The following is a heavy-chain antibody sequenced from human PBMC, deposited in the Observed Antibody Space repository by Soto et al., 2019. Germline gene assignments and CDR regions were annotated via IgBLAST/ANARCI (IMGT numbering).Heavy chain of an antibody. Sequence: QVQLQESGPGLVKPSQTLSLTCTVSGGSISSGGYYWSWIRQHPGKGLECIGYIYYSGSTYYNPSLKSRVTISVDTSKNQFSLKLSSVTAADTAVYYCARDGITIFGARYYYYGMDVWGQGTTVTVSS. CDR1: GGSISSGGYY. V-gene: IGHV4-31*03. J-gene: IGHJ6*02. D-gene: IGHD3-3*01. CDR3: ARDGITIFGARYYYYGMDV. CDR2: IYYSGST.